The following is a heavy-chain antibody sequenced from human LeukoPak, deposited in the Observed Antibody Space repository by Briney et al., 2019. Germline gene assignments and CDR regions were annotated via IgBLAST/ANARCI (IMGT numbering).Heavy chain of an antibody. J-gene: IGHJ4*02. CDR1: GFTFSSYA. Sequence: PGGSLRLSCAASGFTFSSYAMSWVRQAPGKGLEWVSAISGSGGSTYYADSVKGRFTISRDNSKNTLYLQMTSLKSEDTAVYYRTRGQKYPYGPEFDYWGQGALVTVSA. CDR3: TRGQKYPYGPEFDY. V-gene: IGHV3-23*01. CDR2: ISGSGGST. D-gene: IGHD3-10*01.